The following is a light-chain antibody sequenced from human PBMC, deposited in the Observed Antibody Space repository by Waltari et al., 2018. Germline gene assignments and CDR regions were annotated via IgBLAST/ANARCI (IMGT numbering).Light chain of an antibody. V-gene: IGLV2-14*03. CDR1: SSSVCGYHY. CDR3: ISYTSSSTWV. J-gene: IGLJ3*02. Sequence: QSALTQPASVSGSPGPSITISFTGTSSSVCGYHYVSWYQQHPGKAPNLIIYDVSNRPSGVSNRFSGSRSGNTASLTISGLQTEDEADYYCISYTSSSTWVFGGGTKLTVL. CDR2: DVS.